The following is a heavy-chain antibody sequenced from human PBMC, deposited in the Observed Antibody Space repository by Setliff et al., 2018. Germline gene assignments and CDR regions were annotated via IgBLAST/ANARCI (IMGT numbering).Heavy chain of an antibody. Sequence: ASVKVSCKASGYSFSDSAVSWVRQAPGQGLEWVGWISVYSGNAYYAQKLQDRVTLTTDTSTTTAYLELRSLRPDDTAVYYCARDADNYDTSENTIFDYWGQGTLVTVSS. V-gene: IGHV1-18*01. J-gene: IGHJ4*02. CDR2: ISVYSGNA. CDR1: GYSFSDSA. CDR3: ARDADNYDTSENTIFDY. D-gene: IGHD3-22*01.